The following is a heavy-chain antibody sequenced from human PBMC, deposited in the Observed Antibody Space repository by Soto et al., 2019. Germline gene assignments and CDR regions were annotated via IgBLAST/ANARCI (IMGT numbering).Heavy chain of an antibody. J-gene: IGHJ6*02. CDR1: GGSITSSSYY. V-gene: IGHV4-39*01. CDR2: IFYSGST. CDR3: ARHLTYCSAGSCYSDFPYYGMDV. D-gene: IGHD2-15*01. Sequence: PSETLSLTSTVSGGSITSSSYYWGWIRQPPGTGLEWIGSIFYSGSTYYTPSLKSRVTISVDTSKNQFSLKLSSVTAADTAVYYCARHLTYCSAGSCYSDFPYYGMDVWGQGTTVT.